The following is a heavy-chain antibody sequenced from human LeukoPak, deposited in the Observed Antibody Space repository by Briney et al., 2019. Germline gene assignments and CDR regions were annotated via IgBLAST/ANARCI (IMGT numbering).Heavy chain of an antibody. CDR1: GYTFTGYY. CDR2: INPNSGGT. J-gene: IGHJ4*02. V-gene: IGHV1-2*02. D-gene: IGHD4-23*01. CDR3: ARVDWDYGRNGRCFDY. Sequence: ASVKVSCKASGYTFTGYYMHWVRQAPGQGLECMGWINPNSGGTNYAQKFQGRVTMTRDTSISTDYMELSRLRSDDTAVYYCARVDWDYGRNGRCFDYWGQGTLVTVSS.